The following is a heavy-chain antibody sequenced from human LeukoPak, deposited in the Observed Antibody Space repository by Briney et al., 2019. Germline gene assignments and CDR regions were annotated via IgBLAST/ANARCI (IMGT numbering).Heavy chain of an antibody. V-gene: IGHV3-23*01. D-gene: IGHD3-10*01. CDR1: GFTFSSYA. CDR3: AKSSGTMVQGANWFDP. Sequence: GGSLRLSCAASGFTFSSYAMSWGRQAPGKGLEWVSAISGSGGSTYYADSVKGRFTISRDNSKNTLYLQLNSLRAEATAVYYCAKSSGTMVQGANWFDPWGQGTLVTVSS. CDR2: ISGSGGST. J-gene: IGHJ5*02.